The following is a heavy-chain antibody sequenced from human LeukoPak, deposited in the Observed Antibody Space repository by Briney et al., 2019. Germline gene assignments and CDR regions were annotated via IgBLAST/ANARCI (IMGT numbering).Heavy chain of an antibody. Sequence: PSETLSLTCTVSGGPISSYYWSWIRQPPGKGLEWIGYIFYSGSTRYNPSLKSRVTISVDTSKNQFSLKLSSVTAADTAVYYCARDSGYDSDAFHIWGQGTVVTVSS. D-gene: IGHD5-12*01. CDR2: IFYSGST. V-gene: IGHV4-59*01. CDR3: ARDSGYDSDAFHI. CDR1: GGPISSYY. J-gene: IGHJ3*02.